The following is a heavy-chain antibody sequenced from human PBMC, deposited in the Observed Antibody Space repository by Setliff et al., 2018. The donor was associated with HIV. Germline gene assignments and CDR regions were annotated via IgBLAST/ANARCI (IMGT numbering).Heavy chain of an antibody. CDR2: IYYRGST. J-gene: IGHJ3*01. V-gene: IGHV4-31*01. Sequence: PSETLSLTCTVSGGSISSGGYYWSWIRQHPGKGLEWIGYIYYRGSTYYNPSLKSPVTMSVDTSRNQFSLKLSSVTAADTAVYFCARTGYAFDLWGPGTMVTVSS. CDR3: ARTGYAFDL. CDR1: GGSISSGGYY.